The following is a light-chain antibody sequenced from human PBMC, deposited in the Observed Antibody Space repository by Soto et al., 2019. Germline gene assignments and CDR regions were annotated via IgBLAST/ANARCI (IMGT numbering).Light chain of an antibody. Sequence: AFQMTQSPSSLSASVGDRVTITCRASQGIGNDLGWYQQKPGTAPKLLIYAASSLHSGVPSRFSGSRSGRDFTLTISSLQPEDSATYYCQQDYNYPYTFGQGTKLEI. CDR1: QGIGND. CDR2: AAS. V-gene: IGKV1-6*01. J-gene: IGKJ2*01. CDR3: QQDYNYPYT.